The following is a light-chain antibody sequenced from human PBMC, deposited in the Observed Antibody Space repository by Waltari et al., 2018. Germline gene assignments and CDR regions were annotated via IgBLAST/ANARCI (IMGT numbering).Light chain of an antibody. Sequence: DIQMTQSPSSLSAPVGGRVTVTCRASQSIDTDLNWYQHKPGTAPKLLIFGASSLHRGVPEIFSGSGSGTDFTLTITSLLPDDFATYYCQQSYSPPYTFGRGTKLEIK. J-gene: IGKJ2*01. CDR2: GAS. CDR3: QQSYSPPYT. CDR1: QSIDTD. V-gene: IGKV1-39*01.